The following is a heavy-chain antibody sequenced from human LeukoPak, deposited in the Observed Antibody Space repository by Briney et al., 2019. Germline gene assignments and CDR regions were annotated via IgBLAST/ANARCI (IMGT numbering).Heavy chain of an antibody. CDR1: GFTFSSYW. D-gene: IGHD1-26*01. V-gene: IGHV3-7*01. CDR3: ASPKGDSGSYHRPWLDAFDI. J-gene: IGHJ3*02. CDR2: IKQDGSEK. Sequence: GGSLRLSCAASGFTFSSYWMSWVRQAPGKGLEWVANIKQDGSEKYYVDSVKGRFTISRDNSKNTLYLQMNSLRAEDTAVYYCASPKGDSGSYHRPWLDAFDIWGQGTMVTVSS.